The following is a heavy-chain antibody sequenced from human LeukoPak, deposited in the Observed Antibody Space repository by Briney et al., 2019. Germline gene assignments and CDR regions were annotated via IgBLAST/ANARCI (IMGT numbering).Heavy chain of an antibody. CDR2: IYYSGST. J-gene: IGHJ4*02. D-gene: IGHD3-16*01. V-gene: IGHV4-31*02. Sequence: LRLSCAASGFTFSSYAMSWVRQHPGKGLEWIGYIYYSGSTYYNPSLKSRVTISVDTSKNQFSLKLSSVTAADTAVYYCARVERGYDYVWGSYNWGQGTLVTVSS. CDR1: GFTFSSYA. CDR3: ARVERGYDYVWGSYN.